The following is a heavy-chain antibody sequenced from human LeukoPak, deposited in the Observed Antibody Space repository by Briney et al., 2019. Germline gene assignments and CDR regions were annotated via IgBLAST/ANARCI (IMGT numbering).Heavy chain of an antibody. J-gene: IGHJ2*01. V-gene: IGHV3-48*01. Sequence: GGSLRLSCAASGFTFSFYSMNWVRQAPGKGLEWVSYISSSSNTIYYADSVKGRFTISRDNAKNSLYLQINSLRAEDTAVYYCARGGRTVAGTMWYFDLWGRGTLVTVSS. CDR3: ARGGRTVAGTMWYFDL. CDR2: ISSSSNTI. D-gene: IGHD6-19*01. CDR1: GFTFSFYS.